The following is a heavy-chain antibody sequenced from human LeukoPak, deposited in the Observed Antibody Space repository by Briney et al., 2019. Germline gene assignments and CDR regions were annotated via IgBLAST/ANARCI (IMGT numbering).Heavy chain of an antibody. V-gene: IGHV4-59*01. D-gene: IGHD3-22*01. CDR2: VYYSGST. CDR3: ARDVAYYYDSSGYYRYYYYMDV. CDR1: GGSISSYY. Sequence: SETLSLTCTVSGGSISSYYWSWIRQPPGKGLEWIGYVYYSGSTNYNPSLNSRVTISVDTSKNQFSLKLSSVTAADTAVYYCARDVAYYYDSSGYYRYYYYMDVWGKGTTVTVSS. J-gene: IGHJ6*03.